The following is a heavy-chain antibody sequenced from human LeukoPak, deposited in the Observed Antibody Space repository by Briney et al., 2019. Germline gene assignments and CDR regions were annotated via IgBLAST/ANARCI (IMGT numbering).Heavy chain of an antibody. V-gene: IGHV3-23*01. Sequence: GGSLRLSCAASGFTFSSYAMSWVRQAPGKGLEWASAISGSGGSTYYADSVKGRFTISRDNSKNTLYLQMNSLRAEDTAVYYCARWVVVAATLPYYYYSGMDVWGKGTTVTVSS. D-gene: IGHD2-15*01. CDR2: ISGSGGST. J-gene: IGHJ6*04. CDR3: ARWVVVAATLPYYYYSGMDV. CDR1: GFTFSSYA.